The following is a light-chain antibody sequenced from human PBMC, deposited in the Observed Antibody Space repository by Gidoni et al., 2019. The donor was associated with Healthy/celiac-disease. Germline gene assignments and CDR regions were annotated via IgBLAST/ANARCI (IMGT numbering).Light chain of an antibody. CDR1: QSVSSY. V-gene: IGKV3-11*01. CDR3: QQRSNWRVT. J-gene: IGKJ5*01. CDR2: DAS. Sequence: IVLTQSPATLSLSPGERATLSCRASQSVSSYLAWYQQKPGQAPRLLLYDASNRATGIPPRFSGSGSGTDFTLTISLLVPEVFAVYFCQQRSNWRVTFGQGTRLEIK.